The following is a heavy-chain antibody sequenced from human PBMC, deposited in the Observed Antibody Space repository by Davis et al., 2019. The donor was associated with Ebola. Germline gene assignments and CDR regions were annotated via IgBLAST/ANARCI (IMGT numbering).Heavy chain of an antibody. J-gene: IGHJ3*02. D-gene: IGHD3-10*01. CDR1: GESFSGYY. Sequence: SETLSLTCAVYGESFSGYYWSWIRQPPGKGLEWIGYIYYSGSTNYNPSLKSRVTISVDTSKNQFSLKLSSVTAADTAVYYCARVRLLWFGELLYSPDAFDIWGQGTMVTVSS. CDR2: IYYSGST. V-gene: IGHV4-59*01. CDR3: ARVRLLWFGELLYSPDAFDI.